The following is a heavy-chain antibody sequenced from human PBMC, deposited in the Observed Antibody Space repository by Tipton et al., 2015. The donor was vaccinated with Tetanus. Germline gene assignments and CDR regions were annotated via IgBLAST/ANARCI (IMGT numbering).Heavy chain of an antibody. CDR3: ARENGGYDYYYYYGMDG. CDR1: GFTFSSYF. V-gene: IGHV3-21*01. Sequence: SLRLSCAASGFTFSSYFMNWVRQAPGKGLEWVSSISSSSSYIYYADSVKGRFTMSRDNAKNSLYLQMNGLRAEDTAVYYCARENGGYDYYYYYGMDGWGQGTTVTVSS. D-gene: IGHD5-12*01. CDR2: ISSSSSYI. J-gene: IGHJ6*02.